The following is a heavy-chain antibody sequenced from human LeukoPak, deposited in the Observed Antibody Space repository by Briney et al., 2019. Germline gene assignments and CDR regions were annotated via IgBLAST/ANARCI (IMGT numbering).Heavy chain of an antibody. D-gene: IGHD6-6*01. V-gene: IGHV4-4*09. CDR1: GGSISTYY. CDR2: IHASGPT. Sequence: SETLSLTCTVSGGSISTYYWSWIRRPPGKGLEWIAYIHASGPTNYNPSLKSRITISVDTSKNQFSLKLSAVTAADTAVYYCARHDAGIAARPFDNWGQGTLVTVSS. J-gene: IGHJ4*02. CDR3: ARHDAGIAARPFDN.